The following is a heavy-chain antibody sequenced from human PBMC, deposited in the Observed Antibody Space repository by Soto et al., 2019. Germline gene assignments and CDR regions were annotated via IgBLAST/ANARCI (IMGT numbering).Heavy chain of an antibody. Sequence: EVHLLESGGGLVQPGGSLRLSCAGSGFTFSDYAMSWVRQAPGKGLEWVSGISGSGGSIYNADSVKGRFTISRDNSKKTLDLKMNSLRAEDTAVYDCAQNGGSQGLRYRWGQGTLVTVSS. CDR2: ISGSGGSI. CDR1: GFTFSDYA. CDR3: AQNGGSQGLRYR. J-gene: IGHJ4*02. V-gene: IGHV3-23*01. D-gene: IGHD3-16*01.